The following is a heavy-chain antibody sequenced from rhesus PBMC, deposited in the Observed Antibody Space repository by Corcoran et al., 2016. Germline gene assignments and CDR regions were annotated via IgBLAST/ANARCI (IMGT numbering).Heavy chain of an antibody. CDR3: AKDPTIFGLVRFKGFDV. CDR1: GFTFSSYG. D-gene: IGHD3-3*01. J-gene: IGHJ5-1*01. CDR2: INTGDAST. V-gene: IGHV3S5*01. Sequence: EVQLVESGGGLVQPGGSLRLSCAASGFTFSSYGMSWVRQAPGKGLEWVSYINTGDASTYSADSVKGRFTISRDNSKNTLSLQMNSLRAEDTAVYYCAKDPTIFGLVRFKGFDVWGPGVLVTVSS.